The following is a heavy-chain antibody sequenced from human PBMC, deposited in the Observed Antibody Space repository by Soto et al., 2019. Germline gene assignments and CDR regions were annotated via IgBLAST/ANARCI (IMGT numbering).Heavy chain of an antibody. CDR3: ARGPFCGDDCYFDV. V-gene: IGHV4-4*07. CDR1: GGSISGFY. D-gene: IGHD2-21*02. Sequence: PSDTLSLTCTVAGGSISGFYWSWVRQPAGKGLEWIGLIYSSGTTKYNPSLRNRVTMSVDTSTDQYSLNLASMTAADTAVYFCARGPFCGDDCYFDVWGQGTQVTVS. CDR2: IYSSGTT. J-gene: IGHJ4*02.